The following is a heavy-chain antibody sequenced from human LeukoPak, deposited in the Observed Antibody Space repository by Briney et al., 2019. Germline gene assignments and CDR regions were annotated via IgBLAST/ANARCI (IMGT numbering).Heavy chain of an antibody. CDR3: TTGVTMIVVAALGAFDI. D-gene: IGHD3-22*01. V-gene: IGHV3-74*01. CDR1: GFTFSRNW. J-gene: IGHJ3*02. Sequence: GGSLRLSCAASGFTFSRNWMHWVRQAPGKGLVWVSRIHSDGSRTSYADSVKGRFTISRDNTKNTLYLQMNSLKTEDTAVYYCTTGVTMIVVAALGAFDIWGQGTMVTVSS. CDR2: IHSDGSRT.